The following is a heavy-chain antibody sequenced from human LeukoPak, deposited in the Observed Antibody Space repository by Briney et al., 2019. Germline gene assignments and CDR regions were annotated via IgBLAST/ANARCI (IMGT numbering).Heavy chain of an antibody. CDR3: AKGTLDYYGSGSFSRQSYYYYGMDV. V-gene: IGHV3-30*18. CDR1: GFTFSSYG. Sequence: GRSLRLSCAASGFTFSSYGMHWVRQAPGKRLEWVAVISYDGSNKYYADSVKGRFTISRDNSKNTLYLQMNSLRAEDTAVYYCAKGTLDYYGSGSFSRQSYYYYGMDVWGQGTTVTVSS. D-gene: IGHD3-10*01. CDR2: ISYDGSNK. J-gene: IGHJ6*02.